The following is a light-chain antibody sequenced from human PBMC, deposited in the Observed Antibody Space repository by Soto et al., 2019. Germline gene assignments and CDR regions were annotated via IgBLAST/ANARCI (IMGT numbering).Light chain of an antibody. Sequence: DIQMTQSPSSLSASVGDRVTITCQASQDITNYLNWYQQKPGKAPNLLIYGASNLETGVPSRFSGSGSGTDFTFTISSLQPEDFATYYCQQYENLPLTFGGGTKVDIK. CDR2: GAS. CDR1: QDITNY. CDR3: QQYENLPLT. V-gene: IGKV1-33*01. J-gene: IGKJ4*01.